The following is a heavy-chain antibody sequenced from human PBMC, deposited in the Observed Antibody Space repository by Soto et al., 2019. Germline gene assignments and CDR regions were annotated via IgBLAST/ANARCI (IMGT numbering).Heavy chain of an antibody. J-gene: IGHJ4*02. D-gene: IGHD6-6*01. CDR2: IYYSGST. CDR3: ARVGGLAARTFDY. Sequence: KPSETLSLTCTVSGGSISDFYWSWIRQPPGKGLEWIGYIYYSGSTNYNPSLKSRFTISVATSKNQFSLNLRSMSPADTAVYYCARVGGLAARTFDYWGPGTLVTVSS. CDR1: GGSISDFY. V-gene: IGHV4-59*01.